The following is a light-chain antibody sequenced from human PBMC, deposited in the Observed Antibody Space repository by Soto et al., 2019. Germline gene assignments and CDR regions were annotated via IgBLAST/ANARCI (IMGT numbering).Light chain of an antibody. Sequence: DIQMTQSPSTLSASVGDRVTITCRASQTIGSLLAWYQQKAGRAPKLLIYKASTLESGVPSRFSGSRSGTEFTLTISSRQPDDFATYYCQHYNSYPPMYTFGQGTKLEI. CDR3: QHYNSYPPMYT. CDR2: KAS. CDR1: QTIGSL. J-gene: IGKJ2*01. V-gene: IGKV1-5*03.